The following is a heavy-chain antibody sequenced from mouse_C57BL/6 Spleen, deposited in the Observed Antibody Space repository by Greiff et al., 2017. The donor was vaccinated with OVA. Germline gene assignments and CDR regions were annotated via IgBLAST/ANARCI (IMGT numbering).Heavy chain of an antibody. V-gene: IGHV5-16*01. CDR2: INYDGSST. J-gene: IGHJ2*01. CDR3: AREGICTNFDY. D-gene: IGHD2-14*01. CDR1: GFTFSDYY. Sequence: EVMLVESEGGLVQPGSSMKLSCTASGFTFSDYYMAWVRQVPEKGLEWVANINYDGSSTYSLDSLTCRFIISRDNAKNILYLQMSSRKSEDTATYYCAREGICTNFDYWGQGTTLTVSS.